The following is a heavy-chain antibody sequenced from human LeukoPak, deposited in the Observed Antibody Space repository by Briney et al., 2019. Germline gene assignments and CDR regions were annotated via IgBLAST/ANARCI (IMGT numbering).Heavy chain of an antibody. CDR3: ARDPDSSGYSYRNYYYYGMDV. Sequence: GGSLRLSCAASGFTFSGYPIHWVRQAPGKGLEWVAVISYDGSNKYYADSVKGRFTISRDNSKNTLYLQMNSLRAEDTAVYYCARDPDSSGYSYRNYYYYGMDVWGQGTTVTVSS. CDR2: ISYDGSNK. D-gene: IGHD3-22*01. CDR1: GFTFSGYP. V-gene: IGHV3-30-3*01. J-gene: IGHJ6*02.